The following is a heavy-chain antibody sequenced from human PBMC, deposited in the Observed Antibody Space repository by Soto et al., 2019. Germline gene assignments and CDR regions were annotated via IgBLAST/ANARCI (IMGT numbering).Heavy chain of an antibody. CDR2: ISTYSGNT. CDR3: ARNLFGVIIMGDY. J-gene: IGHJ4*02. Sequence: GXSVKVSCKASGYTFTSYGISWVRQAPGQGLEWMGWISTYSGNTDYAQKFQGRITMTTDTSTDTVYMELRSLRSDDTAVYFCARNLFGVIIMGDYWGQGTPVTVSS. V-gene: IGHV1-18*04. CDR1: GYTFTSYG. D-gene: IGHD3-3*01.